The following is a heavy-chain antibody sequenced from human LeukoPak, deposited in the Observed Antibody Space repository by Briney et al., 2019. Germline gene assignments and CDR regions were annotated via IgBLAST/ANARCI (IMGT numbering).Heavy chain of an antibody. CDR2: IYPGDSNT. J-gene: IGHJ4*02. V-gene: IGHV5-51*01. CDR3: ARLKAIVAVGDPVDY. Sequence: GESLKISCKGSGYSFTSYWIGWVRQMPGKGLEWMGIIYPGDSNTRYSPSSQGQVTISADKSISTAYLQWSSLKASDTAMYYCARLKAIVAVGDPVDYWGQGTLVTVSS. D-gene: IGHD2-2*01. CDR1: GYSFTSYW.